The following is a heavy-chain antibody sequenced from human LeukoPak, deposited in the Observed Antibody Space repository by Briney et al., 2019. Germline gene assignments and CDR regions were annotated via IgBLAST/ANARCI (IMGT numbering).Heavy chain of an antibody. D-gene: IGHD3-22*01. CDR1: GFTFSSHE. J-gene: IGHJ3*02. Sequence: GGSPRLSCEASGFTFSSHEMTWVRQAPGKGLEWVSYISASASSIYYADSVKGRFTISRDNAENSVSLQMNSLRAEDTAVYYCASLDLGFGYSFHIWGQGTMVTVSS. CDR3: ASLDLGFGYSFHI. CDR2: ISASASSI. V-gene: IGHV3-48*03.